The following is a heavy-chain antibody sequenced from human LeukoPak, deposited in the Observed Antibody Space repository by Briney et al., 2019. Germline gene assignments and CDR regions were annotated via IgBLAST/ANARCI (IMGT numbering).Heavy chain of an antibody. J-gene: IGHJ4*02. D-gene: IGHD2-21*02. Sequence: PGGSLRLSCAASGFIFSDYGMHWVRQAPGKGLEWVAVIWYDGSNKYYADSVEGRFTISRDNAKNTLYLQMNSLRAEDTAVYYCARGPHIVVVTAIDYWGQGTLVNVSS. CDR1: GFIFSDYG. V-gene: IGHV3-33*01. CDR2: IWYDGSNK. CDR3: ARGPHIVVVTAIDY.